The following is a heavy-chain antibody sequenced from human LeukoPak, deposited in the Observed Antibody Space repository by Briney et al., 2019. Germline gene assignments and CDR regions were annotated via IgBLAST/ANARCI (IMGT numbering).Heavy chain of an antibody. Sequence: LPGRSLRLSCAASGFTFSSYAMHWVRQAPGKGLEWVAVISYDGSNKYYADSVKARFTISRDNSKNTLYLQMNSLRAEDTAVYYCARGPLRYFDWLFPYPFDYWGQGTLVTVSS. J-gene: IGHJ4*02. V-gene: IGHV3-30*04. CDR3: ARGPLRYFDWLFPYPFDY. D-gene: IGHD3-9*01. CDR1: GFTFSSYA. CDR2: ISYDGSNK.